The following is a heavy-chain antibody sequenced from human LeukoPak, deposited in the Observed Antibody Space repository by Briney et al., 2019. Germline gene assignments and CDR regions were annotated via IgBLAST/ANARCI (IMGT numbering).Heavy chain of an antibody. J-gene: IGHJ4*02. CDR2: IRYDGSND. V-gene: IGHV3-30*02. Sequence: PGGSLRLSCAASGFIFSNYGMHWVRQAPGKGLEWVAFIRYDGSNDSYADSVRGRFIISRDDSKNMLYLQMNSLRADDTAIYYCATYRQVLLPFESWGQGTLVTVSS. D-gene: IGHD2-8*02. CDR1: GFIFSNYG. CDR3: ATYRQVLLPFES.